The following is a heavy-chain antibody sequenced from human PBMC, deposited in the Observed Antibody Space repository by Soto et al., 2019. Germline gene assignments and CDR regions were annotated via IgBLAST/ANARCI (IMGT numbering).Heavy chain of an antibody. CDR2: IKQDGSEK. J-gene: IGHJ3*02. D-gene: IGHD2-21*02. CDR1: GFTFSSYW. CDR3: ARPIRPYCGGDCYSGLAAFDI. V-gene: IGHV3-7*01. Sequence: GGSLRLSCAASGFTFSSYWMSWVRQAPGKGLEWVANIKQDGSEKYYVDSVKGRFTISRDNAKNSLYLQMNSLRAEDTAVYYCARPIRPYCGGDCYSGLAAFDIWGQGTMVTVSS.